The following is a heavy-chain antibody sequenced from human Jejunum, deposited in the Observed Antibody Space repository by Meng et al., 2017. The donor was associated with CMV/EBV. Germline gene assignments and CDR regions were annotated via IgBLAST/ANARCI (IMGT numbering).Heavy chain of an antibody. J-gene: IGHJ4*02. CDR1: GCSLSSRNW. Sequence: LQEWGTRLVDPSGTLSLTCAVSGCSLSSRNWWIWVRQPPGKGLEWIGEIYHSGSNNYNPSLKSRVTISVDESKNQFSLRLSSVTAADTAVYYCARVGAYCGGDCYHPRWGQGTLVTVSS. CDR3: ARVGAYCGGDCYHPR. V-gene: IGHV4-4*02. D-gene: IGHD2-21*02. CDR2: IYHSGSN.